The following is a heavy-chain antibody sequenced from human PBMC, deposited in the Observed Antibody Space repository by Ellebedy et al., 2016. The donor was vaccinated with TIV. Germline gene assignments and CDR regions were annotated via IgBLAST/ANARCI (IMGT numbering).Heavy chain of an antibody. CDR1: RYTFTDYY. D-gene: IGHD4-17*01. V-gene: IGHV1-2*04. Sequence: ASVKVSCKASRYTFTDYYIHWARPAPGQGLEWMGWINPNSGGTNYAQRFQGWVTMTRDTSISTAYMELNRLRSDDTALYYCARDGAVTTVFDYWGQGTLVTVSS. J-gene: IGHJ4*02. CDR3: ARDGAVTTVFDY. CDR2: INPNSGGT.